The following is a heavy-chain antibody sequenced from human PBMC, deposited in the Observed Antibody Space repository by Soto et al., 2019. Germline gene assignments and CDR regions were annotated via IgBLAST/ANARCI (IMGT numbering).Heavy chain of an antibody. J-gene: IGHJ4*02. CDR2: IYYSGST. CDR1: GGTISRGGYY. V-gene: IGHV4-31*03. Sequence: SETLSLTCTVSGGTISRGGYYWSWIRQHPGKGLEWIGYIYYSGSTYYNLSLKSRVTISVDTSKNQFSLKLSSVTAADTAVYYCAREMDTAMGIFDYWGQGTLVTVSS. D-gene: IGHD5-18*01. CDR3: AREMDTAMGIFDY.